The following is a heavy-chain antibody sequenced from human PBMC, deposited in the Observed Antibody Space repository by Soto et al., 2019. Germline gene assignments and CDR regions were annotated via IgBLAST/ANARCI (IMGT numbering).Heavy chain of an antibody. CDR3: ARVFGVPTYYYYYYMDV. Sequence: VKVSCKASGYTFTSYDINWVRQATGQGLEWMGWMNPNSGNTGYAQKFQGRVTMTRNTSISTAYMELSSLRSEDTAVYYCARVFGVPTYYYYYYMDVWGKGTTVTVSS. J-gene: IGHJ6*03. CDR1: GYTFTSYD. CDR2: MNPNSGNT. V-gene: IGHV1-8*01. D-gene: IGHD3-3*01.